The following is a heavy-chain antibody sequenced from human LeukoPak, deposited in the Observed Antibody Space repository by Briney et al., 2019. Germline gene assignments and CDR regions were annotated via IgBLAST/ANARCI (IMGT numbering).Heavy chain of an antibody. Sequence: PGGSLRLSCAASGFTFSSYAMHWVRQAPGKGLEWVAVISYDGSNKYYADSVKGRFTISRDNSKNTLYLQMNSLRAEDTAVYYCASALSYSSGWYANYWGQGTLVTVSS. V-gene: IGHV3-30-3*01. J-gene: IGHJ4*02. D-gene: IGHD6-19*01. CDR1: GFTFSSYA. CDR2: ISYDGSNK. CDR3: ASALSYSSGWYANY.